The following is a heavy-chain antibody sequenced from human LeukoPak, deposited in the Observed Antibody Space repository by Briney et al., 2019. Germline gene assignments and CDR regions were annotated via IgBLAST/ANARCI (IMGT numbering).Heavy chain of an antibody. CDR2: IHHSGST. J-gene: IGHJ4*02. D-gene: IGHD2-2*01. V-gene: IGHV4-4*02. Sequence: SETLSLTCAVSGGSITSSNWWSWVRQPPGKGLEWIGEIHHSGSTNYNPSLKSRVTISVDKSKNQFSLKVSSVTAADTAVYYCARHQCSSTSCYLGYWGQGTLVTVSS. CDR3: ARHQCSSTSCYLGY. CDR1: GGSITSSNW.